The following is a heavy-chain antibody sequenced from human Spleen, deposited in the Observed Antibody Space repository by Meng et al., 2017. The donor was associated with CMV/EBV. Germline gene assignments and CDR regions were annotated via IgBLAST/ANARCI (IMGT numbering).Heavy chain of an antibody. D-gene: IGHD2-2*01. J-gene: IGHJ3*02. CDR2: IHSDGST. CDR3: ARDSTGAFEI. Sequence: GESLKISCAASGLTVSSDYMSWVRQAPGKGLEWVSVIHSDGSTYYADSVKGRFTISRDNSKNTVYLQMNSLRAEDTAVYYCARDSTGAFEIWGQGTLVTVSS. CDR1: GLTVSSDY. V-gene: IGHV3-53*01.